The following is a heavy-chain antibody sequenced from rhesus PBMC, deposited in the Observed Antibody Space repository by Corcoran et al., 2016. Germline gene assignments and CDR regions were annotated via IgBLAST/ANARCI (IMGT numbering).Heavy chain of an antibody. V-gene: IGHV4-127*01. D-gene: IGHD6-31*01. CDR2: IYGGSGST. CDR3: ARDRGIAAAYNRFDV. J-gene: IGHJ5-1*01. CDR1: GYSISSGYG. Sequence: QVQLQESGPGLVKPSETLSLTCAVSGYSISSGYGWGWIRQPPGKGLEWIGQIYGGSGSTYYNPSLKSRVTVSKDTSKNQFSLKLSSVTAADTAVYYCARDRGIAAAYNRFDVWGPGVLVTVSS.